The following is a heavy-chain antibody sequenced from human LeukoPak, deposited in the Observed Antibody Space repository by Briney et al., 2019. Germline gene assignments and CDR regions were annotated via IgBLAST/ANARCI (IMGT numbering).Heavy chain of an antibody. CDR1: GGSVSSGSYY. J-gene: IGHJ4*02. D-gene: IGHD3-22*01. CDR3: ATRSPDSSGYYSIDY. CDR2: IYYSGST. Sequence: SETLSLTCTVSGGSVSSGSYYWSWIRQPPGKGLEWIGYIYYSGSTNYNPSLKSRVTISVDTSKNQFSLKLSSVTAADTAVYYCATRSPDSSGYYSIDYWGQGTLVTVSS. V-gene: IGHV4-61*01.